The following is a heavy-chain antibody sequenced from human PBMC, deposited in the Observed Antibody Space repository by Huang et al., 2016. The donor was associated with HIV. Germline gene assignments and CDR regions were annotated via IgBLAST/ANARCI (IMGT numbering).Heavy chain of an antibody. J-gene: IGHJ4*02. CDR2: IDYSGGT. CDR3: ARDHHDFWRGYRRMYFFDH. V-gene: IGHV4-59*11. D-gene: IGHD3-3*01. Sequence: QVQLQESGPGLVKPSETLSLTCTVSGGSISTHYWSWIRQPPGKGLAWIGCIDYSGGTNYGPSRKSRVTILLDTSKNQFSLRVNSVTAADTAMYYCARDHHDFWRGYRRMYFFDHWGQGTLVTVSS. CDR1: GGSISTHY.